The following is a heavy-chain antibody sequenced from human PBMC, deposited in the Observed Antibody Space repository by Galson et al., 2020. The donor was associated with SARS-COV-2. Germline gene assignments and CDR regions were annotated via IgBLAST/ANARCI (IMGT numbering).Heavy chain of an antibody. V-gene: IGHV3-11*04. D-gene: IGHD2-15*01. CDR3: ARDSCSGGSCYSGLGFDY. CDR1: GFTFSDYY. CDR2: ISSSGSTI. Sequence: GGSLRLSCAASGFTFSDYYMSWIRQAPGKGLEWVSYISSSGSTIYYADSVKGRFTISRDNAKNSLYLQMNSLRAEDTAVYYCARDSCSGGSCYSGLGFDYWGQGTLVTVSS. J-gene: IGHJ4*02.